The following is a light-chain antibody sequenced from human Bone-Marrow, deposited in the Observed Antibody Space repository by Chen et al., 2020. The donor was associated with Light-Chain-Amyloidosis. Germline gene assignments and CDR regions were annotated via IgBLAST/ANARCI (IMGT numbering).Light chain of an antibody. CDR1: DLPTKY. Sequence: SYELTQPPSVSVSPGQTARITCSGDDLPTKYAYWYQQKPGQAPVLVIHRDTERPSGISERFSGSCSGTTATLTISGVGAEDEADYHCQSADSSGTYEVIFGGGTKLTVL. CDR3: QSADSSGTYEVI. CDR2: RDT. J-gene: IGLJ2*01. V-gene: IGLV3-25*03.